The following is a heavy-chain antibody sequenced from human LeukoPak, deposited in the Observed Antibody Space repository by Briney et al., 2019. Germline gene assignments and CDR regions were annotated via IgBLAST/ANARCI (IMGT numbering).Heavy chain of an antibody. CDR2: INHSGST. V-gene: IGHV4-34*01. Sequence: PSETLSLTCAVYGESFSGYYWTWIRQPPGKGLEWIGEINHSGSTNYNPSPETRVNISIDTSKNQFSLKLRSVTAADTAVYYCARRRGAYGDYVYWGQGTLVTVSS. D-gene: IGHD4-17*01. J-gene: IGHJ4*02. CDR3: ARRRGAYGDYVY. CDR1: GESFSGYY.